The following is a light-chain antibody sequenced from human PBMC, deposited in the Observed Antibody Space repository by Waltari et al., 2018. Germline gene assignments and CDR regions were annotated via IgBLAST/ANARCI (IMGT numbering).Light chain of an antibody. CDR2: DNN. CDR3: ATWDSSLSGGV. J-gene: IGLJ2*01. CDR1: SPNIGTTS. Sequence: HSVLTQPPSVSAAPGQDVTIFCSGRSPNIGTTSVSWYPQVPGPAPKLLIFDNNERPSGIPDRFSGSKSGTSATLDITGLQTGDEAHYYCATWDSSLSGGVFGGGTKVTVL. V-gene: IGLV1-51*01.